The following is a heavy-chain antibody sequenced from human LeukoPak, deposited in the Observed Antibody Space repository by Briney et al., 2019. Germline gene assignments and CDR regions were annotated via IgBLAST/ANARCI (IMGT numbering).Heavy chain of an antibody. CDR1: GFTFSSHG. J-gene: IGHJ4*02. CDR2: MSYDGTNK. D-gene: IGHD3-22*01. V-gene: IGHV3-30*18. CDR3: AKDMAYYDSSGQLDY. Sequence: GGSLRLSCTASGFTFSSHGMHWVRQAPGKGLEWVAVMSYDGTNKYYADSVKGRFTISRDNSKNTLYLQMNSLRAEDTAVYYCAKDMAYYDSSGQLDYWGQGTLVTVSS.